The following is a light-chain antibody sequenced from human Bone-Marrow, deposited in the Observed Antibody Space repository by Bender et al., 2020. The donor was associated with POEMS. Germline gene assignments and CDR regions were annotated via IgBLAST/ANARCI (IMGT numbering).Light chain of an antibody. CDR2: QDT. Sequence: SYEVTQSPSLSVSPGQTAIITCSGDKLGDGFAPWDQQKPGQSPLLVIYQDTKRPSGIPERFSGSSSGNTATLTISGTQPVDEADYFCQVWDISAQVVFGGGAKLTV. J-gene: IGLJ2*01. CDR3: QVWDISAQVV. CDR1: KLGDGF. V-gene: IGLV3-1*01.